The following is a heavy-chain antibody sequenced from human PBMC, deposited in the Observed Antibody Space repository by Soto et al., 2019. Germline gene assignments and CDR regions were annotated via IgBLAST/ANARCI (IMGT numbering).Heavy chain of an antibody. CDR1: GDSVSSNSAA. V-gene: IGHV6-1*01. CDR2: TYYRSKWYN. CDR3: ARGAYCSGGSCYWWFDP. Sequence: SQTLSLTCAISGDSVSSNSAAWNWIRQSPSRGLEWLGRTYYRSKWYNDYAVSVKSRITINPDTSKNQFSLQLNSVTPEDTAVYYCARGAYCSGGSCYWWFDPWGQGTLVTLSS. D-gene: IGHD2-15*01. J-gene: IGHJ5*02.